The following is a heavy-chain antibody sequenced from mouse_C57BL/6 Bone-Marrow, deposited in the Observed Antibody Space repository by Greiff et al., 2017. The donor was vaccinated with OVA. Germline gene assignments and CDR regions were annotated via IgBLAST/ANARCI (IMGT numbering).Heavy chain of an antibody. Sequence: QVQLQQSDAELVKPGASVKISCKVSGYTFTDHTIHWMKQRPEQGLEWIGYIYPRDGSTKYNEKFKSKATLTVDKPSSTAYMQLSSLTSEASAVYYCASDAYSNYEMDYWGQGTSVTVSS. CDR1: GYTFTDHT. CDR2: IYPRDGST. D-gene: IGHD2-5*01. V-gene: IGHV1-78*01. CDR3: ASDAYSNYEMDY. J-gene: IGHJ4*01.